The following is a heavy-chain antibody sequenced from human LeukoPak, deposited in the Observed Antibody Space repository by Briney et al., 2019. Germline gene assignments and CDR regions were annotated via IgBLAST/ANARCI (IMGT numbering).Heavy chain of an antibody. CDR1: GGSISNYY. CDR2: IYTSGST. Sequence: PSETLSLTCTVSGGSISNYYWSWIRQPAGKGLEWIGRIYTSGSTNYNPSLKSRVTMSVDTSKNQFSLKLSSVTAADTAVYYCAREGPYYDSSLDYWGQGTLVTVSS. D-gene: IGHD3-22*01. V-gene: IGHV4-4*07. J-gene: IGHJ4*02. CDR3: AREGPYYDSSLDY.